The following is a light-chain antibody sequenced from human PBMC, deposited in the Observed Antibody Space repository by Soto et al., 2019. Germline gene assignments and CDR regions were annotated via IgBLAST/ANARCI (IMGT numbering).Light chain of an antibody. Sequence: EIVLTQSPGTLSLSPGERAALSCRASQSVSSSSLAWYQQKPGQAPRLLVYGASSRATGVPDRFSGSGSGTDFTLIISSLRPEDCALYFCHQYGSSPRTCGQGTKVESK. J-gene: IGKJ1*01. V-gene: IGKV3-20*01. CDR2: GAS. CDR3: HQYGSSPRT. CDR1: QSVSSSS.